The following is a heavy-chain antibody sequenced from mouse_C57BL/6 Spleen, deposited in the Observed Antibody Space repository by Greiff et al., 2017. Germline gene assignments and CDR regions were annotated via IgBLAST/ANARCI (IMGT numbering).Heavy chain of an antibody. Sequence: EVKLQESGGGLVQPGGSMKLSCVASGFTFSNYWMNWVRQSPEKGLEWVAQIRLKSDNYATHYAESVKGRFTISRDDSKSSVYLQMNNLRAEDTGIYYCTGDDYGKDRYAMDYWGQGTSVTVSS. D-gene: IGHD2-4*01. V-gene: IGHV6-3*01. CDR1: GFTFSNYW. CDR3: TGDDYGKDRYAMDY. J-gene: IGHJ4*01. CDR2: IRLKSDNYAT.